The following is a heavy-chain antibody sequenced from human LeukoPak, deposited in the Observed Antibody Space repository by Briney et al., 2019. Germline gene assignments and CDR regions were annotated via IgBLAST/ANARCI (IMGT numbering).Heavy chain of an antibody. Sequence: ASVKVSCKASGYTFTSYDINWVRQATGQGLEWMGWMNPNSGNTGYAQKFQGRVTITRNTSISTAYMELSSLRSEDTAVYYCARVAATWFITDRRRRNAFDIWGQGTMVTVSS. V-gene: IGHV1-8*03. CDR1: GYTFTSYD. CDR2: MNPNSGNT. D-gene: IGHD3-10*01. J-gene: IGHJ3*02. CDR3: ARVAATWFITDRRRRNAFDI.